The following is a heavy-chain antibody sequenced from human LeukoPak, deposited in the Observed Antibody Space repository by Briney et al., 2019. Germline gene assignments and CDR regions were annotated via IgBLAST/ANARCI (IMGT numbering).Heavy chain of an antibody. D-gene: IGHD7-27*01. CDR2: INHSGST. CDR3: ARTPYWGSSHFDY. J-gene: IGHJ4*02. V-gene: IGHV4-34*01. CDR1: GGSFSGYY. Sequence: SETLSLTCAVYGGSFSGYYWSWIRQPPGKGLEWIGEINHSGSTNYNPSLKSRVTISVDTSKNQFSLKLSSVTAADTAVYYCARTPYWGSSHFDYWGQGTLVTVSS.